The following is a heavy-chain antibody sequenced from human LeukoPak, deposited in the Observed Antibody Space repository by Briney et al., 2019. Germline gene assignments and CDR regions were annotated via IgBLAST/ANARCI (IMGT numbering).Heavy chain of an antibody. CDR1: GDSITSSGFY. V-gene: IGHV4-39*06. J-gene: IGHJ6*01. Sequence: SETLSLTCTVSGDSITSSGFYWVWIRQPPGKGLEWIGSIHYSETPQYTPSLKTRVTMSVDTSKNQFPLTLSSVTAADTSLYFCARGRPLYRRQRALPTDRSPCNYG. CDR3: ARGRPLYRRQRALPTDRSPCNYG. D-gene: IGHD1-14*01. CDR2: IHYSETP.